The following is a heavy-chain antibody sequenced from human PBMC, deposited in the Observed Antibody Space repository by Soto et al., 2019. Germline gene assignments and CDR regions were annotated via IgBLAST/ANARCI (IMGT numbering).Heavy chain of an antibody. Sequence: EVQLLESGGGLVQPGESLRLSCAASGFTFSSYAMSWVRQASGKGLEWVSGITSSRDKMYYADSVKGRFTISRDNSKNTLYRQMTSLRGEDRATDFCAKDITSGEGDYFDVMGQGTMVTVSS. V-gene: IGHV3-23*01. D-gene: IGHD3-10*01. J-gene: IGHJ4*01. CDR1: GFTFSSYA. CDR2: ITSSRDKM. CDR3: AKDITSGEGDYFDV.